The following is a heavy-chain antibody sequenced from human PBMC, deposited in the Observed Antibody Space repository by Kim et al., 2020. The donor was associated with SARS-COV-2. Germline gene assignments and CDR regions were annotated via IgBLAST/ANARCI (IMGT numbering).Heavy chain of an antibody. CDR3: ARDLRRVVRGVISYYYGMDV. Sequence: RLTISRDNSKNALYLQMNSLRAEDTAVYYCARDLRRVVRGVISYYYGMDVWGQGTTVTVSS. D-gene: IGHD3-10*01. V-gene: IGHV3-30*07. J-gene: IGHJ6*02.